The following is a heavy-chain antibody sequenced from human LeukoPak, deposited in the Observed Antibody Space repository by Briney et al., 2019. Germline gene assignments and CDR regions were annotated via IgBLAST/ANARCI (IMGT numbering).Heavy chain of an antibody. J-gene: IGHJ5*02. D-gene: IGHD6-13*01. Sequence: PGGSLILSCAASGFTFSSNGMTWVRQAPGKGLEWVSTISDSAGGAHYADSVKGRFTISRNSSRSTLYLQMHSLRAEDTAVYYCAKDRPYITSWYGCSTPWGQGTLVIVSS. CDR2: ISDSAGGA. CDR3: AKDRPYITSWYGCSTP. CDR1: GFTFSSNG. V-gene: IGHV3-23*01.